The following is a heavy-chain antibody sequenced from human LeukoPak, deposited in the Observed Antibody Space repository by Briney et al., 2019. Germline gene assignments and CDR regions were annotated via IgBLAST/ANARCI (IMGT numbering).Heavy chain of an antibody. Sequence: GGSLRLSCAVSGFTFSSYWMHWVRHAPGKGLVWVSRINSDGSSTKYADSVKGRFTISRENAKNTMYRQMNSQRAGETAVYYCARDRSTSWYVRGTAFDYWGQGTLVTVSS. CDR3: ARDRSTSWYVRGTAFDY. V-gene: IGHV3-74*03. J-gene: IGHJ4*02. CDR1: GFTFSSYW. D-gene: IGHD6-13*01. CDR2: INSDGSST.